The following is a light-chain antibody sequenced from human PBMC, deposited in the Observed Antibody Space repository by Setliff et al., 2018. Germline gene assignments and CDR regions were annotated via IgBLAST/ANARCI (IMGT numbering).Light chain of an antibody. CDR2: GNN. V-gene: IGLV1-44*01. CDR1: NSNIGSYS. J-gene: IGLJ3*02. Sequence: QSVLTQPPSASGTPGQRVTISCFGSNSNIGSYSATWYQQLPGTAPKLLIYGNNQRPSGVPDRFSGSKSGTSASLAISGLQSEDEADYYCAAWDDSLNGPVFGGGTKVTV. CDR3: AAWDDSLNGPV.